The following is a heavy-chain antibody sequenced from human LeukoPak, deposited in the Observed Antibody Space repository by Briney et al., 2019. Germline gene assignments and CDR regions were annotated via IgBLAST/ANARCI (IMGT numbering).Heavy chain of an antibody. CDR1: GFTFSTFAM. D-gene: IGHD6-13*01. Sequence: PGGSLRLSCAASGFTFSTFAMIWVRQPPGKGLEWIGNIFYSGSTYYSPSLRSRVTISLDTSKNQFSLKLSSVTAADTAVYYCARQAGQQILFDYWGQGTLVTVSS. CDR2: IFYSGST. J-gene: IGHJ4*02. V-gene: IGHV4-38-2*01. CDR3: ARQAGQQILFDY.